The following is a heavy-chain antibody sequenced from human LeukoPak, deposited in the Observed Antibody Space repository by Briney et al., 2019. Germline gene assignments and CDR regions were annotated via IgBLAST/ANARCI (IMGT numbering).Heavy chain of an antibody. CDR1: GYSISSGYY. V-gene: IGHV4-38-2*02. CDR2: IYHSGST. J-gene: IGHJ4*02. Sequence: SETLSLTCTVSGYSISSGYYWGWIRPPPGKGLEWIGSIYHSGSTYYNPSLKSRVTISVDTSKNQFSLKLSSVTAADTAVYYCARQRSGSDFDYWGQGTLVTVSS. CDR3: ARQRSGSDFDY. D-gene: IGHD1-26*01.